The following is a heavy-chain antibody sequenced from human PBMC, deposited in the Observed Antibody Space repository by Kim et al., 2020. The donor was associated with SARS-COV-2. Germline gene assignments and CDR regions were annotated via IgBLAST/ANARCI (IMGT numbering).Heavy chain of an antibody. V-gene: IGHV3-9*01. Sequence: DYADSVNGRFITSRDNARNSLYLQMNSLRREDTALYYCTRDVLAGGADVWGQGTAVIVSS. J-gene: IGHJ6*02. D-gene: IGHD2-21*01. CDR3: TRDVLAGGADV.